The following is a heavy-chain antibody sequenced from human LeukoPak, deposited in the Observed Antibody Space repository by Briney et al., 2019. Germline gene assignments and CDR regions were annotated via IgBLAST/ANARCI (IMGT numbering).Heavy chain of an antibody. V-gene: IGHV5-51*01. J-gene: IGHJ3*02. CDR3: ALGVVVTAIPNLDAFDM. CDR1: GFSFTNYW. D-gene: IGHD2-21*02. CDR2: IYPGDSDS. Sequence: GESLKISCQGSGFSFTNYWIGWVRQMPGKGLEWMGIIYPGDSDSRYSPSFRGQVTISADKSISTAYLQWSSLKASDTATYYCALGVVVTAIPNLDAFDMWGQGTMVTVSS.